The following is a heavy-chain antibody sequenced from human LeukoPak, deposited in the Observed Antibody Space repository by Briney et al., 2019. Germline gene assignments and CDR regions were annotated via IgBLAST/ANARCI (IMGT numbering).Heavy chain of an antibody. Sequence: PGGSLRLSCAASGFTFSSYGMHWVRQAPGKGLEWVAFIRYDGNNKYYADSVKGRFTISRDNSKNTLYLQMNSLRAEDTAVYYCAKDRDYDYVWGSYPGRDYFDYWGQGTLVTVSS. D-gene: IGHD3-16*02. CDR2: IRYDGNNK. V-gene: IGHV3-30*02. CDR3: AKDRDYDYVWGSYPGRDYFDY. J-gene: IGHJ4*02. CDR1: GFTFSSYG.